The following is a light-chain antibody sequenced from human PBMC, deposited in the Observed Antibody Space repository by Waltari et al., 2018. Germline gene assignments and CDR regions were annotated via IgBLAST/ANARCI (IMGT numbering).Light chain of an antibody. Sequence: QSALTQPASVSGSPGQSITISCTGTSSDVGGYNYFSWYQQHPGKAPKLMIYDVSKRPSGVSNRFSGSKSGNTASLTISGLQAEDEADYYCSSYTSSSTPYVFGTGTKVTVL. CDR2: DVS. V-gene: IGLV2-14*01. J-gene: IGLJ1*01. CDR3: SSYTSSSTPYV. CDR1: SSDVGGYNY.